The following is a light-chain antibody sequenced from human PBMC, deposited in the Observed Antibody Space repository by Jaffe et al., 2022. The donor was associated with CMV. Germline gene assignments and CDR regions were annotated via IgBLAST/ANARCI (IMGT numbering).Light chain of an antibody. CDR1: QRIDSS. Sequence: EIVLTQSPATLSLSPGQRATLSCRASQRIDSSLAWYQQKPGQAPRLFIYSASTRATGIPPRFTGSGSGTDFTLTIDSLEPEDFAVYYCQQRYNWPLTFGPGTKVEI. CDR3: QQRYNWPLT. CDR2: SAS. V-gene: IGKV3-11*01. J-gene: IGKJ3*01.